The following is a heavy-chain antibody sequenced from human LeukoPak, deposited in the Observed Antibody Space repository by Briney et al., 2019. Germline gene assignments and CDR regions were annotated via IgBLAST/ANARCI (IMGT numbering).Heavy chain of an antibody. CDR1: GFTFSSYA. CDR2: ISGSGGST. Sequence: GGSLRLSCAASGFTFSSYAMSWVRQAPGKGLKWVSAISGSGGSTYYADSVKGRFTISRDNSKNTLYLQMNSLRAEDTAVYYCAKSVVGATPNPYYFDYWGQGTLVTVSS. D-gene: IGHD1-26*01. J-gene: IGHJ4*02. V-gene: IGHV3-23*01. CDR3: AKSVVGATPNPYYFDY.